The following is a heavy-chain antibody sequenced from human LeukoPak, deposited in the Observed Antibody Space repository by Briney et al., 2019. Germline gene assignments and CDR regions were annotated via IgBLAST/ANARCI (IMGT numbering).Heavy chain of an antibody. CDR2: IYPGDSDT. CDR3: ARQGCSGDGLSFWGV. D-gene: IGHD3-16*01. Sequence: GESLKISCQGSGDSFTSNWISWLGRLPGKGREGMGTIYPGDSDTRYSPSFRGQFTISADKSITNAYLQWSSLKASDTAMYYCARQGCSGDGLSFWGVWGEGTLVSVS. CDR1: GDSFTSNW. J-gene: IGHJ4*02. V-gene: IGHV5-51*01.